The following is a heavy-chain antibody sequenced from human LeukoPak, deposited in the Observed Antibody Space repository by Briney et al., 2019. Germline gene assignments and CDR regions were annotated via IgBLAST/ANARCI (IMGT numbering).Heavy chain of an antibody. V-gene: IGHV3-66*01. Sequence: GGSLRLSCAVSGFTVSSNYMSWVRQAPGKGLEWVSVTDSGSGTYYADSVKGRFTISRDNSKNTLYLQMNSLRADDTAIYHCARGHSRDYYYAVDVWGQGTTVTVSS. CDR3: ARGHSRDYYYAVDV. D-gene: IGHD3-22*01. J-gene: IGHJ6*02. CDR2: TDSGSGT. CDR1: GFTVSSNY.